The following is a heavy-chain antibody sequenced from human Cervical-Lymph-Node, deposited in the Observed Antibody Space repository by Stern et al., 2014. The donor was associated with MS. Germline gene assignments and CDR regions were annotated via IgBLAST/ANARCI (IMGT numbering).Heavy chain of an antibody. V-gene: IGHV3-33*01. CDR3: AREGGNTAEYFQH. J-gene: IGHJ1*01. D-gene: IGHD4-23*01. CDR1: GFTFSRSG. Sequence: VHLVESGGGVVQPGRSLRLSCAASGFTFSRSGMHWVRQAPGKGLEWLASKRYDGSNRYYADSVKGRFTISRDNSKNTLYLQMNSLRAEDTAVYYCAREGGNTAEYFQHWGQGTLVTVSS. CDR2: KRYDGSNR.